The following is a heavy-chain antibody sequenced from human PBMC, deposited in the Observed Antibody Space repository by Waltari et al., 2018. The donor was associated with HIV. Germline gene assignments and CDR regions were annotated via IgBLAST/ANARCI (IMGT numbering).Heavy chain of an antibody. CDR3: TTGPPYNWNDGADY. D-gene: IGHD1-1*01. CDR1: GFTFSNAW. Sequence: SGFTFSNAWMSWVRPAPGKGLEWVGRIKSKTDGGTTDYAAPVKGRFTISRDDSKNTLYLQMNSLKTEDTAVYYCTTGPPYNWNDGADYWGQGTLVTVSS. J-gene: IGHJ4*02. V-gene: IGHV3-15*01. CDR2: IKSKTDGGTT.